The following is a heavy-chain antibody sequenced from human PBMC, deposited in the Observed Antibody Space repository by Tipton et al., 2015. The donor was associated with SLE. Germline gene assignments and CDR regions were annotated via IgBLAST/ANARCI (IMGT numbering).Heavy chain of an antibody. CDR1: GGSFTSGTYY. Sequence: TLSLTCTVSGGSFTSGTYYWSWIRQPAGKGLEWIGRIYTSGSTNYNPSLKSRVTISVDTSKNQFSLKLSSVTAADTAVYYCARDGAARGDFDYWGQGTLVTVSS. J-gene: IGHJ4*02. D-gene: IGHD6-6*01. CDR3: ARDGAARGDFDY. CDR2: IYTSGST. V-gene: IGHV4-61*02.